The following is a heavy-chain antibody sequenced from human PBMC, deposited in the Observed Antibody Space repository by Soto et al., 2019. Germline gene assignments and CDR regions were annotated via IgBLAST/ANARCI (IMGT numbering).Heavy chain of an antibody. D-gene: IGHD2-2*01. CDR2: IYPGDSDT. Sequence: PGESLKISCKGSGYNFTEYWIGWVRQMPGKGLEWMGIIYPGDSDTRYSPSFQGQVTISADKSISTAFLQWSSLKASDTAMYYCAIHKDIVVVPAIMKYYYYGMDVWGQGTTVTVSS. V-gene: IGHV5-51*01. J-gene: IGHJ6*02. CDR1: GYNFTEYW. CDR3: AIHKDIVVVPAIMKYYYYGMDV.